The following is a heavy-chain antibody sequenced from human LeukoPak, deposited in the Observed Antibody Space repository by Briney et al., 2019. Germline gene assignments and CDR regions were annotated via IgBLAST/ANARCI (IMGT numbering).Heavy chain of an antibody. CDR1: GYTFTSYY. D-gene: IGHD6-13*01. Sequence: ASVKVSCKASGYTFTSYYMHWVRQAPGQGLEWMGIINPSGGSPRYAQKFQGRVTMTRDTSTSTVYMELRSLRSEDTAVYYCARDQKYGLSAAATDVWGKGTTVTVSS. CDR2: INPSGGSP. CDR3: ARDQKYGLSAAATDV. J-gene: IGHJ6*04. V-gene: IGHV1-46*01.